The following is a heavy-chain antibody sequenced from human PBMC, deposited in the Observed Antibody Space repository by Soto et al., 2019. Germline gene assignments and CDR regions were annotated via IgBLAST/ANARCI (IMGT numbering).Heavy chain of an antibody. Sequence: SETLSLTCTVSGGSISSYYWSWIRQPPGKGLEWIGYIYYSGSTNYNPSLKSRVTISVDTSKNQFSLKLSSVTAADTAVYYCARLAYPTYYYGSGSSYFDYWGQGTLVTVSS. D-gene: IGHD3-10*01. CDR3: ARLAYPTYYYGSGSSYFDY. V-gene: IGHV4-59*08. CDR1: GGSISSYY. J-gene: IGHJ4*02. CDR2: IYYSGST.